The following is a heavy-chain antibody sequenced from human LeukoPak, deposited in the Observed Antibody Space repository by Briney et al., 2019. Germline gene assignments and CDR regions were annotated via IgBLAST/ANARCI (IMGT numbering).Heavy chain of an antibody. J-gene: IGHJ4*02. D-gene: IGHD3-10*01. V-gene: IGHV3-23*01. CDR3: AKRGIVIRAVIIVGFHKEAYYFDY. Sequence: GGSLRLSCAVSGITLSNYGMSWVRQAPGKGLEWVAGISYSGGSTNYADSVKGRFTISRDNPKNTLYLQMNRLRAEDTAVYFCAKRGIVIRAVIIVGFHKEAYYFDYWGQGALVTVSS. CDR1: GITLSNYG. CDR2: ISYSGGST.